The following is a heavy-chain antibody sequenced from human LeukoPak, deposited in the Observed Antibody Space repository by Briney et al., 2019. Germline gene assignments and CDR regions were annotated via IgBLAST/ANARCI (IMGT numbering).Heavy chain of an antibody. CDR3: AKEGRNWGELTGAFDI. Sequence: GGFLRLSCAASGFSFTTSWMSWVRQAPGKGLEWVASIEQDGSEKYYVDSVKGRFTISRDNSKNTLYLQMNSLRAEDTAVYYCAKEGRNWGELTGAFDIWGQGTMVTVSS. V-gene: IGHV3-7*01. J-gene: IGHJ3*02. D-gene: IGHD1-26*01. CDR2: IEQDGSEK. CDR1: GFSFTTSW.